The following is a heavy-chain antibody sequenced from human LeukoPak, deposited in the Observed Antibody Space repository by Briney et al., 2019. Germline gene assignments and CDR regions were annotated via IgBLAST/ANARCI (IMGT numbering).Heavy chain of an antibody. CDR1: GGSFSGYY. CDR3: ATAADTAMAYDY. Sequence: SETLSLTCAVYGGSFSGYYWSWIRQPPGKGLEWIGEINHSGSTNYNPSLKSRVTISVDTSKNLFSLKLSSVTAADTAVYYCATAADTAMAYDYWGQGTLVTVSS. D-gene: IGHD5-18*01. J-gene: IGHJ4*02. CDR2: INHSGST. V-gene: IGHV4-34*01.